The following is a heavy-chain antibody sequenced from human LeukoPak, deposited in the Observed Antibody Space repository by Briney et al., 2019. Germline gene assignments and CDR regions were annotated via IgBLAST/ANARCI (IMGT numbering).Heavy chain of an antibody. J-gene: IGHJ6*03. Sequence: PEGSLRLSCAASGFSFSRHWMSWARQAPGKGLEWVANIKQDGSEKYYVDSVKGRFTISRDNAQNSLHLQMNSLRAEDTAVYYCARAPRRGVMDVWGKGTTVSVSS. CDR2: IKQDGSEK. V-gene: IGHV3-7*01. CDR1: GFSFSRHW. D-gene: IGHD3-10*01. CDR3: ARAPRRGVMDV.